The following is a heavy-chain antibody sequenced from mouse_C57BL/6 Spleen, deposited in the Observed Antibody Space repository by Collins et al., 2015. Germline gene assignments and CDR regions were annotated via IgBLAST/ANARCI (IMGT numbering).Heavy chain of an antibody. CDR2: XSYSGST. CDR3: ARSPIYFGSPWFAY. Sequence: DVQLQESGPGLVKPSQSLSLTCTVTGYSITSDHAWNWIRQFPGNKLEWMGYXSYSGSTSYNPSLKSRISITRDTSQNQFFLQLNSVTTEDTATYYCARSPIYFGSPWFAYWGQGTLVTVSA. V-gene: IGHV3-2*02. CDR1: GYSITSDHA. J-gene: IGHJ3*01. D-gene: IGHD2-1*01.